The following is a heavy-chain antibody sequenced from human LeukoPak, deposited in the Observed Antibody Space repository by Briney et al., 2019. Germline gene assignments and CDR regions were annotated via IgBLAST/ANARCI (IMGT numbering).Heavy chain of an antibody. CDR2: TYYSGST. Sequence: SETLSLTCTVSGGSISNYYWNWIRQSPGKGLEWIGYTYYSGSTSYNPSLKSRVTISVDTSKNQFTLNLSSVTAADTAVYHCARLRSGYNVFDSWGQGTLVTVSS. D-gene: IGHD5-24*01. V-gene: IGHV4-59*01. CDR3: ARLRSGYNVFDS. J-gene: IGHJ4*02. CDR1: GGSISNYY.